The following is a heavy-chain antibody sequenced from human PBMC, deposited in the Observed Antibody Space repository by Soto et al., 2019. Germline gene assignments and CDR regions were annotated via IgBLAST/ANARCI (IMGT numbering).Heavy chain of an antibody. CDR1: GYSFSNYS. V-gene: IGHV1-46*01. Sequence: VQLVQSGAEVKKPGASVQVSCKTSGYSFSNYSMHWVRQVPGQGLEWMGKINPNGGSTSLAQKFKDAVTLTRDTSTNTVYMELSSLTSEATAVYYCARDGVQLWPRYYFNYWGQGTLVTVSS. J-gene: IGHJ4*02. CDR2: INPNGGST. CDR3: ARDGVQLWPRYYFNY. D-gene: IGHD1-1*01.